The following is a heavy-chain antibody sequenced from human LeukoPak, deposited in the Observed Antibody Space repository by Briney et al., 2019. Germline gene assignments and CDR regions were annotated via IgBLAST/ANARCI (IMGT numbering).Heavy chain of an antibody. D-gene: IGHD3-22*01. CDR3: ARSPLYYYQSSGHYYFDY. CDR1: GGSISSYY. CDR2: IYYSGST. J-gene: IGHJ4*02. V-gene: IGHV4-59*01. Sequence: PETLSLTCTVSGGSISSYYWSWIRQPPGKGLEWIGNIYYSGSTNYNPSLKSRVTISLDMSKNQFSLKLSSVTAADTAVYYCARSPLYYYQSSGHYYFDYWGQGTLVTVSS.